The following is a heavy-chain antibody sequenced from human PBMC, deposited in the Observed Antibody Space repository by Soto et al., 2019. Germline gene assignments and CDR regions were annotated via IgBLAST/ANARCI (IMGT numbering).Heavy chain of an antibody. V-gene: IGHV3-48*03. CDR2: ISSTASTI. J-gene: IGHJ6*02. D-gene: IGHD3-10*01. Sequence: EVQLVESGGGLVQPGGSLRLSCVASGFAFRDYEMNWVRQAPGKGLEWISYISSTASTIHYADSVKGRFTISRDNAKNSVYLQMNSLRAEDSAVYYCARAAGIMTRGFHGMDVWGQGTTVTVSS. CDR1: GFAFRDYE. CDR3: ARAAGIMTRGFHGMDV.